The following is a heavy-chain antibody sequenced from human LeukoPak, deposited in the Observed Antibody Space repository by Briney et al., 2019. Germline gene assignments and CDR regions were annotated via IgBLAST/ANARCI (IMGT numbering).Heavy chain of an antibody. J-gene: IGHJ4*02. V-gene: IGHV3-48*04. CDR1: GFTFRTSG. D-gene: IGHD1-26*01. CDR2: ISSSGTTI. Sequence: GGSLRLSCAASGFTFRTSGMNWVRQAPGKGLEWVSYISSSGTTISYAQSVKGRFTISRDNAKNTLYLQMNSLRAEDTAVYYCARARPIVGATRWGQGTLVTVSS. CDR3: ARARPIVGATR.